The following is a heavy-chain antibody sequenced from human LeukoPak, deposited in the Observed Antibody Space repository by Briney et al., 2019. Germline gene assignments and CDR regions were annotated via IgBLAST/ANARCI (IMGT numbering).Heavy chain of an antibody. J-gene: IGHJ4*02. CDR3: ARGANTDPHFDY. D-gene: IGHD5-18*01. Sequence: PSETLSLTCTVSGGSISSSSYYWGWIRQPPGKGLEWIGSIYYSGSTYYNPSLKSRVTISVDTSKNQFSLKLSSVTAADTAVYYCARGANTDPHFDYWGQGTLVTVSS. CDR2: IYYSGST. V-gene: IGHV4-39*07. CDR1: GGSISSSSYY.